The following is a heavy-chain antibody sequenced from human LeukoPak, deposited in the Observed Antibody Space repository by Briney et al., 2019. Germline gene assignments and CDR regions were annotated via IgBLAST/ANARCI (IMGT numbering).Heavy chain of an antibody. Sequence: SETLSLTCTVSGGSISSYYWSWIRQPPGKGLEWIGYIYYSGSTNYNPSLKSRVTISVDTSKNQFSLKLSSVTAADTAVYYCARASSSGYYLGAFDIWGQGTMVTVSS. V-gene: IGHV4-59*08. D-gene: IGHD3-22*01. CDR1: GGSISSYY. CDR2: IYYSGST. CDR3: ARASSSGYYLGAFDI. J-gene: IGHJ3*02.